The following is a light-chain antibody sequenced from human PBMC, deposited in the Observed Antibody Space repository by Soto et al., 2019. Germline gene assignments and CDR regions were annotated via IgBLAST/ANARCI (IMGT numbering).Light chain of an antibody. CDR2: DVS. J-gene: IGLJ1*01. V-gene: IGLV2-14*01. CDR3: SSYTSSSAFYV. Sequence: ALTQPASVSGSPGQSITISCTGTSSDVGGYNYVSWYQQHPGKAPKLMIYDVSNRPSGVSNRFSGSKSGNTASLTISGLQAEDEADYYCSSYTSSSAFYVFGTGTKVTVL. CDR1: SSDVGGYNY.